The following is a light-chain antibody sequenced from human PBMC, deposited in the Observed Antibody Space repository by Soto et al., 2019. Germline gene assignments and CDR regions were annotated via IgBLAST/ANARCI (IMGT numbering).Light chain of an antibody. CDR1: QSVSSNY. CDR3: QQYDTSPPLT. CDR2: GAS. V-gene: IGKV3-20*01. J-gene: IGKJ4*01. Sequence: IALTQSPGTLYLSPGDRATLSCRASQSVSSNYLGWYQQKPGQAPRLLLYGASSRAIGIPDRFSGSGSGTDFTLTISRLEPEDFAVYYCQQYDTSPPLTFGGGTKVEIK.